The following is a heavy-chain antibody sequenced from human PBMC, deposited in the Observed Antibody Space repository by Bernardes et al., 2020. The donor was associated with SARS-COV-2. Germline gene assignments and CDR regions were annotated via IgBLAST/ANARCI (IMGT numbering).Heavy chain of an antibody. CDR2: ISTVGST. CDR3: ASSPNWKSPLSD. D-gene: IGHD1-20*01. Sequence: GSLRLSCGASGFTFSSYDMTWVRQAPGKGLEWVSLISTVGSTYYADSVKGRFTVSRDNSKNTLYLHINSLRAEDTAIYFCASSPNWKSPLSDWGQGTLVTVSS. J-gene: IGHJ4*02. CDR1: GFTFSSYD. V-gene: IGHV3-23*01.